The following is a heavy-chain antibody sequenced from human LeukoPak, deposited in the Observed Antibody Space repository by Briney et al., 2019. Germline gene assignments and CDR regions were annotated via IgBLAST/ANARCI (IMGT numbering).Heavy chain of an antibody. CDR2: IYPDDSHT. CDR3: VRLYTTRTRSIWGWFDP. D-gene: IGHD3-16*01. J-gene: IGHJ5*02. Sequence: GESLKISCKASGYKFTTYWIGWVRQKPGKGLEWMGIIYPDDSHTRYSPSFQGQVTISADKSISTAYLQWSSLTASDTAIYYCVRLYTTRTRSIWGWFDPWGQGTLVTVSS. CDR1: GYKFTTYW. V-gene: IGHV5-51*01.